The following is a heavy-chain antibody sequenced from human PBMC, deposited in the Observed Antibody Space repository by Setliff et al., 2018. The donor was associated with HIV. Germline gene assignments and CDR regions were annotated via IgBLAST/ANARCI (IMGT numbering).Heavy chain of an antibody. CDR3: ALRRYSSWARFDS. V-gene: IGHV4-38-2*01. D-gene: IGHD2-21*01. J-gene: IGHJ4*02. Sequence: SETLSLTCDVSGFSISSRYYWGWIRQSPGKGLEWIGDINHSGRTNYNPSLKSRVTTSVDTSKNQFSLKLTSMTAADTAVYYCALRRYSSWARFDSWGQGTLVTVSS. CDR1: GFSISSRYY. CDR2: INHSGRT.